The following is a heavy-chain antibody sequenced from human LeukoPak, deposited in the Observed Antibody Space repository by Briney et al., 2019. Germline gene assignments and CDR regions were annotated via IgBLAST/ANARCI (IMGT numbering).Heavy chain of an antibody. CDR3: ARYCSGGCYSGVDY. V-gene: IGHV3-30*03. Sequence: GGSLRLSCAASGFTFCSFGMHWVRQAPGRGLEWVALILHDEKHYAYSVKGRFTISRDNSKNTLYLQMDSLRAEDTAVYYCARYCSGGCYSGVDYWGQGTLVTVPS. D-gene: IGHD2-15*01. CDR2: ILHDEK. CDR1: GFTFCSFG. J-gene: IGHJ4*02.